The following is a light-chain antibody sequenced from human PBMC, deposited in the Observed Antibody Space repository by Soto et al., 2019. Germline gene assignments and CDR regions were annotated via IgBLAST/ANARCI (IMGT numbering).Light chain of an antibody. V-gene: IGLV1-40*01. CDR2: GDN. J-gene: IGLJ1*01. Sequence: QSVLTQPPSVSGAPGQRITISCTGSSSNIGAGYDGHWYRQLPGTAPKLLIYGDNNRPSGVPDRFSGSKSGTSASLAITGLQPEDEADYYCQSYDSSLSRLFGTGTKVTVL. CDR3: QSYDSSLSRL. CDR1: SSNIGAGYD.